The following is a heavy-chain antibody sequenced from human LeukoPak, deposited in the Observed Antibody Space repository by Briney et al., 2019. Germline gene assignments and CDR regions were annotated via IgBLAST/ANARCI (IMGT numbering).Heavy chain of an antibody. J-gene: IGHJ5*02. Sequence: PGGSLRLSCAASGSTFSSYSMNWVRQAPGKGLEWVSSISSSSSYIYYADSVKGRFTISRDNAKNSLYLQMNSLRAEDTAVYYCARVSTGYSSWGFDPWGQGTLVTVSS. CDR3: ARVSTGYSSWGFDP. CDR1: GSTFSSYS. V-gene: IGHV3-21*01. D-gene: IGHD6-13*01. CDR2: ISSSSSYI.